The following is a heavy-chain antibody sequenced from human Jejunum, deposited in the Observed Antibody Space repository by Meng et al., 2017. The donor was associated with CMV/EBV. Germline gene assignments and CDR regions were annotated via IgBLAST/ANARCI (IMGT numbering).Heavy chain of an antibody. Sequence: GSEYSFTGYYLHWVRQAPGQGLEWLGWINPNSGATSYAQNFQDRVTMTRDTSISTAYMELNRLRSDDTAVYYCARDSIGDSYFDYWGQGKVVTVSS. CDR1: EYSFTGYY. J-gene: IGHJ4*02. D-gene: IGHD2-21*02. CDR3: ARDSIGDSYFDY. CDR2: INPNSGAT. V-gene: IGHV1-2*02.